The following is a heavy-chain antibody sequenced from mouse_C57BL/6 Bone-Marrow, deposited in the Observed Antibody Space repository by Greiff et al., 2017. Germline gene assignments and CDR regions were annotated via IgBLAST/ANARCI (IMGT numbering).Heavy chain of an antibody. CDR1: GYTFTSYW. Sequence: QVQLQQPGAELVKPGASVKLSCKASGYTFTSYWMQWVKQRPGQGLEWIGEIDPSDSYTNYNQKFKGKSTLTVDKSSSTAYMQLSSLTSEDSAVYYCASSTMITTRYFDYWGQGTTLTVSS. V-gene: IGHV1-50*01. J-gene: IGHJ2*01. CDR2: IDPSDSYT. D-gene: IGHD2-4*01. CDR3: ASSTMITTRYFDY.